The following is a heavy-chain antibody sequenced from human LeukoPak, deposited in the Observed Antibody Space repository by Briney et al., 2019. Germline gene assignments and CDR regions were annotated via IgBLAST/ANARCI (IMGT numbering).Heavy chain of an antibody. CDR1: GGSFSGYY. D-gene: IGHD3-3*01. V-gene: IGHV4-34*01. J-gene: IGHJ5*02. CDR3: ARGRNYDFWSGYGWFDP. Sequence: SETLSLTCAVYGGSFSGYYWSWIRQPPGKGLNWIGEINHSGSTNYNPSLKSRVTISVDTSKNQFSLKLSSVTAADTAVYYCARGRNYDFWSGYGWFDPWGQGTLVAVSS. CDR2: INHSGST.